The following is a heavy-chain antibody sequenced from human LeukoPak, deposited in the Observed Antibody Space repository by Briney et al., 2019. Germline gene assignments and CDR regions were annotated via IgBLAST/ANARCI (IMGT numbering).Heavy chain of an antibody. J-gene: IGHJ5*02. D-gene: IGHD3-22*01. Sequence: TGGSLRLSCAASGFTFSSYSMNWVRQAPGKGLEWVSYISSSSSTIYYADSVKGRFTISRDNAKNSLYLQMNSLRAEDTAVYYCARSQGYYYDSSGYYYDWFDPWGQGTLVTVSS. CDR1: GFTFSSYS. V-gene: IGHV3-48*01. CDR2: ISSSSSTI. CDR3: ARSQGYYYDSSGYYYDWFDP.